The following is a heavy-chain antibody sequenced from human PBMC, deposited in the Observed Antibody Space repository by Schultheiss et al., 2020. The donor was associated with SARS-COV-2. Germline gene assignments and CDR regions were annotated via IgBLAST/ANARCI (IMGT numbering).Heavy chain of an antibody. CDR1: GFTFSSYS. J-gene: IGHJ4*02. Sequence: GGSLRLSCAASGFTFSSYSMNWVRQAPGKGLEWVSYISSSSSTIYYADSVKGRFTISRDNAKNSLYLQMNSLRAEDTAVYYCAKEEGYCSSTSCYHFDYWGQGTLVTVSS. CDR2: ISSSSSTI. CDR3: AKEEGYCSSTSCYHFDY. D-gene: IGHD2-2*01. V-gene: IGHV3-48*01.